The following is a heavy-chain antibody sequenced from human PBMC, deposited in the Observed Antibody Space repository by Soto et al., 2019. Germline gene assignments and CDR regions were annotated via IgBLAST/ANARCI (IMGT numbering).Heavy chain of an antibody. CDR2: INAGNGNT. Sequence: ASVKVSCKASGYTFTSYGISWVRQAPGQRLEWMGWINAGNGNTKYSQKFQGRVTITRDTSASTAYMELSSLRSEDTAVYYCARVNYDFWSGYLGGYYGMDVWGQGTTVTVSS. D-gene: IGHD3-3*01. J-gene: IGHJ6*02. CDR3: ARVNYDFWSGYLGGYYGMDV. V-gene: IGHV1-3*01. CDR1: GYTFTSYG.